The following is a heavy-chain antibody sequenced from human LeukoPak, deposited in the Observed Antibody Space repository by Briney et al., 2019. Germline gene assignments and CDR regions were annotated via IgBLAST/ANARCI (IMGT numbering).Heavy chain of an antibody. CDR1: GFIFTDYG. V-gene: IGHV3-30*02. CDR3: TTGGTYYDSSGPPYYFDY. Sequence: GGSLRLSCAASGFIFTDYGMHWVRQAPGKGLEWLTFIRYDGSDKYYADSVKGRFTISRDNSKNTLYLQMNSLKTEDTAVYYCTTGGTYYDSSGPPYYFDYWGQGTLVTVSS. D-gene: IGHD3-22*01. CDR2: IRYDGSDK. J-gene: IGHJ4*02.